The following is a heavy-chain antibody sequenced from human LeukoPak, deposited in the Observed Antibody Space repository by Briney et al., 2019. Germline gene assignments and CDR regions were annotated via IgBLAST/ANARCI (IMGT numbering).Heavy chain of an antibody. Sequence: SETLSLTCTVSGGSISSYYWSWIRQPPGKGLEWIGYIYYSGSTNYNPSLKSRVTISVDTSKNQFSLKLSSVTAADTAVYYCARDSPEHSSSSHYYYYMDVWGKGTTVTVSS. CDR3: ARDSPEHSSSSHYYYYMDV. CDR2: IYYSGST. D-gene: IGHD6-6*01. V-gene: IGHV4-59*12. CDR1: GGSISSYY. J-gene: IGHJ6*03.